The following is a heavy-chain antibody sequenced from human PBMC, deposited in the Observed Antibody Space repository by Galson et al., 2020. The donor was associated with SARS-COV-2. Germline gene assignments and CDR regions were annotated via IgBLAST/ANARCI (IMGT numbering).Heavy chain of an antibody. CDR1: GFAFSSYT. CDR2: LDTSSTYI. J-gene: IGHJ4*02. D-gene: IGHD3-10*01. Sequence: LSLTCAGSGFAFSSYTMNWVRQAPGKGLEWVASLDTSSTYIYHADSLKGRFTISRDNAENSLYLQMNSLRAEDTAVYYCARSPPASTSGTSIYFDYWGQGTQVTVSS. CDR3: ARSPPASTSGTSIYFDY. V-gene: IGHV3-21*01.